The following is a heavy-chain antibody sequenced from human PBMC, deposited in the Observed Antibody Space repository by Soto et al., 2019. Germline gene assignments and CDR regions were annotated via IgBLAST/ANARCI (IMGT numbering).Heavy chain of an antibody. Sequence: PGGSLRLSCAASGFTFSSYAMSWVRQAPGKGLEWVSAISGSGGSTYYADSVKGRFTISRDNSKNTLYLQMNSLRAEDTAVYYCAKAYCTNGVCYDAFDIWGQGTMVTVSS. V-gene: IGHV3-23*01. CDR1: GFTFSSYA. CDR2: ISGSGGST. D-gene: IGHD2-8*01. CDR3: AKAYCTNGVCYDAFDI. J-gene: IGHJ3*02.